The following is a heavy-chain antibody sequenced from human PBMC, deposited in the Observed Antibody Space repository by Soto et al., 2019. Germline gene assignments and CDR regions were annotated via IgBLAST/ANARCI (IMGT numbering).Heavy chain of an antibody. J-gene: IGHJ4*02. CDR3: VKDVGYSSIPGHY. Sequence: GGSLRLSCSASGFTFSSYAMHWVRQAPGKGLEYVSAISSNGGSTYYADSVKGRFTISRDNSKNTLYLQMSSLRAEDTAVYYCVKDVGYSSIPGHYWGQGTLVTVSS. CDR2: ISSNGGST. V-gene: IGHV3-64D*08. D-gene: IGHD6-13*01. CDR1: GFTFSSYA.